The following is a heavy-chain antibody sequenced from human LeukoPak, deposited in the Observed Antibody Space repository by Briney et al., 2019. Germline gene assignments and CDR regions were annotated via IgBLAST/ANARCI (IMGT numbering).Heavy chain of an antibody. CDR1: SGSIFTSNW. D-gene: IGHD6-13*01. J-gene: IGHJ4*02. CDR3: ARVAAGKGYPFDY. V-gene: IGHV4-4*02. CDR2: IFHSGST. Sequence: SETLSLTCAVSSGSIFTSNWWSWVRQPPGKGLERIGQIFHSGSTSYSPSLKSRVTISVDKSKNQFSLKLTSVTAADTAVYYCARVAAGKGYPFDYWGQGTLVTVSS.